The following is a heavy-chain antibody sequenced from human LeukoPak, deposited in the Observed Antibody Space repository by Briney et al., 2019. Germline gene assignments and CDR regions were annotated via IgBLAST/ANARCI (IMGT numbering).Heavy chain of an antibody. V-gene: IGHV3-48*01. CDR3: ARGAYYYED. CDR1: GFTFSSYW. D-gene: IGHD3-22*01. J-gene: IGHJ4*02. Sequence: GGSLRLSCAASGFTFSSYWMNWVRQAPGKGLEWVSYISSSSSTIYNADSVKGRFTISRDNAKNSLYLQMNSLRAEDTAVYYCARGAYYYEDWGQGTLVTVSS. CDR2: ISSSSSTI.